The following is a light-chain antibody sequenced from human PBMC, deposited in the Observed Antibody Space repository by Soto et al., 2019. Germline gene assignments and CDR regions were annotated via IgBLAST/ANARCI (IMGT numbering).Light chain of an antibody. V-gene: IGLV2-14*01. CDR3: SSYTTSAPYV. CDR1: RDDVGLYNY. J-gene: IGLJ1*01. Sequence: QSALTQPASVSASPGQSITISCTGTRDDVGLYNYVSWYQRHPGKAPKLIVFEVSDRPSGVSARFSGSKSGNTASLTISGLQAEDEADYFCSSYTTSAPYVFGSGTKVTVL. CDR2: EVS.